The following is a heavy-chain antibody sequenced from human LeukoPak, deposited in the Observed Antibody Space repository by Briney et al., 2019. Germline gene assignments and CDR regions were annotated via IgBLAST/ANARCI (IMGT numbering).Heavy chain of an antibody. CDR1: GFDVSANY. Sequence: GGSLRLSCAGSGFDVSANYMNWVRQAPGKGLEWVSILYSGGTTYYADSVKGRFTVSRESSKNTLLLHMTSLRAEDTAVYYCARVGDHYHWYLDLWGRGTLVTASS. J-gene: IGHJ2*01. CDR3: ARVGDHYHWYLDL. CDR2: LYSGGTT. D-gene: IGHD3-10*01. V-gene: IGHV3-53*01.